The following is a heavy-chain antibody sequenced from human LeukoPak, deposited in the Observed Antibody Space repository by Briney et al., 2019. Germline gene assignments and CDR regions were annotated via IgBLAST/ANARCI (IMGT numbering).Heavy chain of an antibody. Sequence: GGSLRLSCAASGFTFSIYSVNCVRHAPGRGLEWVSYISRSSSTIYYADSVKGRFTISRDNAKNSLYLQMNSLRAEDTAVYYCAREGSTVTDFAYWGQGTLVTVSS. CDR3: AREGSTVTDFAY. D-gene: IGHD4-17*01. CDR1: GFTFSIYS. CDR2: ISRSSSTI. V-gene: IGHV3-48*01. J-gene: IGHJ4*02.